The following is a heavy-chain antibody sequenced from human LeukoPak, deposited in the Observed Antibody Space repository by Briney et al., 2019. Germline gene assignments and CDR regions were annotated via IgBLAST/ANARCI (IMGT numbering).Heavy chain of an antibody. CDR2: IYTSGST. CDR3: ARRDDSSGYHKIFDY. Sequence: PSETLSLTCTVSGGSISSYYWSWIRQPAGKGLEWIGRIYTSGSTNYNPSLKSRVTISIDTSKNQFYLKLSSLTAADTAVYYCARRDDSSGYHKIFDYWGPGTLVTVSS. D-gene: IGHD3-22*01. V-gene: IGHV4-4*07. CDR1: GGSISSYY. J-gene: IGHJ4*02.